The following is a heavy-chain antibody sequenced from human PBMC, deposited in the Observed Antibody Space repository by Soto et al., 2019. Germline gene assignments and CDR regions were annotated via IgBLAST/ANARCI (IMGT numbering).Heavy chain of an antibody. V-gene: IGHV1-3*01. CDR1: GYTFISYA. Sequence: GASVKVSCKASGYTFISYAIHCVRQAPGQRLEWMGWINAGNGNTKYSQKFQGRVTITRDTSASTAYMELTSLRSEDTAVYYCARELQGLYYFDYWGQGALVTVSS. CDR2: INAGNGNT. D-gene: IGHD2-15*01. J-gene: IGHJ4*02. CDR3: ARELQGLYYFDY.